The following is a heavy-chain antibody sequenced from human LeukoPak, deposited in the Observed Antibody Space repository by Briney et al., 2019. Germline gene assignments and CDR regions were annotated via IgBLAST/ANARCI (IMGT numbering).Heavy chain of an antibody. D-gene: IGHD3-16*01. CDR1: GLTFDDYA. CDR3: SKEGVSAFDI. CDR2: ISWNGGSI. V-gene: IGHV3-9*03. Sequence: GGSLRLSCAASGLTFDDYAMHWVRQAPGKGLEWVSGISWNGGSIGYADSVKGRFTISRDNAKNSLYLQMNSLRAEDMALYYCSKEGVSAFDIWGQGTMVTVSS. J-gene: IGHJ3*02.